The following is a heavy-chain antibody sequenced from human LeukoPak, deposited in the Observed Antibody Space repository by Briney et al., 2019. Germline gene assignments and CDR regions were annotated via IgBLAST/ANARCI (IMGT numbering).Heavy chain of an antibody. CDR1: GYTFTSYG. V-gene: IGHV1-18*01. J-gene: IGHJ5*02. D-gene: IGHD3-10*01. CDR2: ISAYNGNT. Sequence: ASVKVSCKASGYTFTSYGISWVRQAPGQGLEWMGWISAYNGNTNYAQKLQGRVTMTTDTSTSTAYMELRSLRSDDTAVYYCARDLGYYGSGSYYSPSFDPWGQGTLVTVSS. CDR3: ARDLGYYGSGSYYSPSFDP.